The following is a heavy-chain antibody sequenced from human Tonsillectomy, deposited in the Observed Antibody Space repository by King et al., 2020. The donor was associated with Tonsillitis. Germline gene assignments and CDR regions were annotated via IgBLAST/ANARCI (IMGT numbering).Heavy chain of an antibody. J-gene: IGHJ4*02. CDR1: GYTFTGYY. CDR3: AREDPVAGTIDY. CDR2: INPNSGDT. V-gene: IGHV1-2*02. D-gene: IGHD6-19*01. Sequence: QLVQSGAEVKKPGASVKVSCKASGYTFTGYYMHWVRQAPGQGLEWMGWINPNSGDTNYAQKFQGRVTLTRDTSISTAYMEQSRLRSDDTAVYYCAREDPVAGTIDYWGQGTLVTVSS.